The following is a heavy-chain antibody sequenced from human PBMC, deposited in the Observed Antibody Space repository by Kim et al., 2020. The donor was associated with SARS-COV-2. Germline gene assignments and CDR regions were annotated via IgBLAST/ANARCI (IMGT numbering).Heavy chain of an antibody. Sequence: GGSLRLSCAASGFTFSNAWMSWVRQAPGKGLEWVGRIKSKTDGGTTDYAAPVKGRFTISRDDSKNTLYLQMNSLKTENTAVYYCTTDYRKNYDFWSGYRNYYYYYVYVWGEGTTVTVSS. D-gene: IGHD3-3*01. CDR3: TTDYRKNYDFWSGYRNYYYYYVYV. CDR1: GFTFSNAW. J-gene: IGHJ6*03. CDR2: IKSKTDGGTT. V-gene: IGHV3-15*01.